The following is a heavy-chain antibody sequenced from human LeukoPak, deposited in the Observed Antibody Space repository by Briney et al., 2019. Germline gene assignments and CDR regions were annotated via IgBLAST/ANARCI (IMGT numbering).Heavy chain of an antibody. CDR1: GGSISSYY. CDR2: IYYSGST. CDR3: ARGPGVAGTGLADY. V-gene: IGHV4-59*01. D-gene: IGHD6-19*01. Sequence: PSETLSLTCTVSGGSISSYYWSWIRQSPGKGLEWIGYIYYSGSTNYNPSLKSRVTISVDTSKNQFSLKLSSVTAADTAVYYCARGPGVAGTGLADYWGQGTLVTVSS. J-gene: IGHJ4*02.